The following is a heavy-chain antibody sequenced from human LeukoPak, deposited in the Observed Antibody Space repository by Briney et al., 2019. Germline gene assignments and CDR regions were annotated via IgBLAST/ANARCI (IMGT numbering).Heavy chain of an antibody. CDR3: VKGGDQDY. Sequence: PGGSLRLSCAASGFTFNRYHINWVRQAPGKGLERVSAESSQGGSRYHADSVKGRYSVSRDNSKNAVFLQMNIHRGGNTGVYYCVKGGDQDYWGQGTLVTVSS. J-gene: IGHJ4*02. CDR1: GFTFNRYH. V-gene: IGHV3-23*01. D-gene: IGHD4-17*01. CDR2: ESSQGGSR.